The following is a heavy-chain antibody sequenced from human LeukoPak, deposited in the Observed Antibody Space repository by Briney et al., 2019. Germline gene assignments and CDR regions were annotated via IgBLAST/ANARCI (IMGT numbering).Heavy chain of an antibody. J-gene: IGHJ3*02. D-gene: IGHD3-22*01. Sequence: ASVKVSCKASGYTVTSHFMHWVRQAPGQGLEWMGIINPRGGSTSYTQKFQGRVTMTRDTSTSTVYMELSSLRSEDTAVYYCARAKSYYYDTSDKDAFDIWGQGTMVTVSS. CDR2: INPRGGST. V-gene: IGHV1-46*01. CDR3: ARAKSYYYDTSDKDAFDI. CDR1: GYTVTSHF.